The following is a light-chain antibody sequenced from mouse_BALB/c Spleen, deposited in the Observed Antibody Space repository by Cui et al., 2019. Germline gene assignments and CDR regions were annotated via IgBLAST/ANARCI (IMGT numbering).Light chain of an antibody. CDR1: SSVSY. J-gene: IGKJ4*01. CDR3: QQWSSYPLT. CDR2: DTS. V-gene: IGKV4-55*01. Sequence: HIVLTQSPATMSASPGEKVTMTCSASSSVSYMYWYQQKPGSSPRLLIYDTSNLASGVPVRFSGSGSGTSYSLTISRMEAEDAATYYCQQWSSYPLTFGSGTKLEIK.